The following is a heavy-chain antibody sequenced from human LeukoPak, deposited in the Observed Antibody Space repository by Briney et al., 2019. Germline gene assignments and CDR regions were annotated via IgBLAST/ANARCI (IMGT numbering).Heavy chain of an antibody. J-gene: IGHJ3*02. D-gene: IGHD2-2*01. CDR3: ARYCSSTSCNDAFGM. V-gene: IGHV3-7*01. Sequence: GGSLRLSCAASTFTFRNYWMSWVRQAPGKGREWVANIKHDGSEKYYVDSVKGRFTISRDNAKNSLYLQMNSLRAEDTAVYYCARYCSSTSCNDAFGMWGQGTMVTVSS. CDR1: TFTFRNYW. CDR2: IKHDGSEK.